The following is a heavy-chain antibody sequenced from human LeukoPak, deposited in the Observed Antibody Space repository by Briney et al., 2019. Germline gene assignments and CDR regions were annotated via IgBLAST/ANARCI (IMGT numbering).Heavy chain of an antibody. V-gene: IGHV4-59*01. CDR2: FSYSGST. D-gene: IGHD1-26*01. CDR3: ARMYSGTSYYFDF. J-gene: IGHJ4*02. CDR1: GVSISDYH. Sequence: SETLSLTCSGSGVSISDYHWIWIRQPPAKGLEWMGYFSYSGSTRYNPSLKSRVTMSVDTSKNQFSLRLISVAAADTAVYYCARMYSGTSYYFDFWGQGTLVTVSS.